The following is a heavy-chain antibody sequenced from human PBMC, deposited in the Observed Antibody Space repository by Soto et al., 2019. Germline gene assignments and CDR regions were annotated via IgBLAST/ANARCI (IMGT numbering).Heavy chain of an antibody. CDR1: GRSLSSYY. CDR3: ASSPSSGYFAY. V-gene: IGHV4-4*07. J-gene: IGHJ4*02. CDR2: IYTSGST. Sequence: SETLSPPCTLSGRSLSSYYWILIRQPAGKGLEWIGRIYTSGSTNYNPSLKGRVTMSVDTSKNQFSLKLSSVTAADTAVSYCASSPSSGYFAYWGQGTLVTVPS. D-gene: IGHD3-10*01.